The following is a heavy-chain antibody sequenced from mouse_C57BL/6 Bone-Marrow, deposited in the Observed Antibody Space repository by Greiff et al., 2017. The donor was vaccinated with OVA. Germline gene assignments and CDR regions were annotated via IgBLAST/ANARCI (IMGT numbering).Heavy chain of an antibody. V-gene: IGHV6-3*01. CDR2: LRLKSDNYAT. J-gene: IGHJ4*01. D-gene: IGHD2-3*01. Sequence: EVKVEESGGGLVQPGGSMKLSCVASGFTFSNYWMNWVRQSPEKGLEWVAQLRLKSDNYATHYAESVKGRFTISRDDSKSSVYLQMNNLRAEDTGIYYCTRWLLSPYYYAMDYWGQGTSVTVSS. CDR3: TRWLLSPYYYAMDY. CDR1: GFTFSNYW.